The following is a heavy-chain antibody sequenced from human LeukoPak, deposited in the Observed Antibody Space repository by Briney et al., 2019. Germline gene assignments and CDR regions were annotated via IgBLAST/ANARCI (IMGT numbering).Heavy chain of an antibody. CDR3: ARSSYYYDSSGYARFDY. V-gene: IGHV4-34*01. CDR2: INHSGST. J-gene: IGHJ4*02. CDR1: AESFSGYY. Sequence: SETLSLTCAVYAESFSGYYWSWIRQPPGKGLEWIGEINHSGSTNYNPSLKSRVTISVDTSKNQFSLKLSSVTAADTAVYYCARSSYYYDSSGYARFDYWGQGTLVTVSS. D-gene: IGHD3-22*01.